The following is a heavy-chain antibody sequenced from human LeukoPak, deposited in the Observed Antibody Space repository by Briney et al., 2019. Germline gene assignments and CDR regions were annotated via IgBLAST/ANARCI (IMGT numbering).Heavy chain of an antibody. Sequence: GGSLRLSCAASGFSFSRYWMTWVRQAPGKGLEWVANINQDGGEKYYVDSVKGRFTISRDNAKNSLYLQMNSLGAEDMAVYYCAREEGRWFDPWGQGTVVTVSS. V-gene: IGHV3-7*01. CDR3: AREEGRWFDP. CDR2: INQDGGEK. J-gene: IGHJ5*02. CDR1: GFSFSRYW.